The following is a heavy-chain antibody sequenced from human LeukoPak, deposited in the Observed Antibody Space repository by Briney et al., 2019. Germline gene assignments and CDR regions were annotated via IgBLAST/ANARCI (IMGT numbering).Heavy chain of an antibody. CDR1: GGSFSGYY. CDR3: ARGSITGTTRLDY. CDR2: INHSGST. V-gene: IGHV4-34*01. J-gene: IGHJ4*02. Sequence: SETLSLTCAVYGGSFSGYYWSWIRQPPGKGLEWIGEINHSGSTNYNPSLKSRVTISVDTSKNQFSLKLSSVTAADTAVYYYARGSITGTTRLDYWGQGTLVTVSS. D-gene: IGHD1-7*01.